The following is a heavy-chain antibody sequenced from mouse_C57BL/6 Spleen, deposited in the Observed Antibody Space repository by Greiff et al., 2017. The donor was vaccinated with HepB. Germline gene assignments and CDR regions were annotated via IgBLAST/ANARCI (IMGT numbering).Heavy chain of an antibody. V-gene: IGHV1-85*01. CDR3: ARDGNYEGFAY. Sequence: QVHVKQSGPELVKPGASVKLSCKASGYTFTSYDINWVKQRPGQGLEWIGWIYPRDGSTKYNEKFKGKATLTVDTSSSTAYMELHSLTSEDSAVYFCARDGNYEGFAYWGQGTLVTVSA. CDR2: IYPRDGST. D-gene: IGHD2-1*01. CDR1: GYTFTSYD. J-gene: IGHJ3*01.